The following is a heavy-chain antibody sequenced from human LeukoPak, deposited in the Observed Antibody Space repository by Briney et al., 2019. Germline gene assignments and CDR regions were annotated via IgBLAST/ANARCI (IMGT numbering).Heavy chain of an antibody. CDR1: GFSLSTYW. J-gene: IGHJ4*02. Sequence: PGGSVRLSCAASGFSLSTYWMHWVRQAPGKGLVWVAHINEDGTGASHADSVKGRFTISRDNAKNTLYLQMNGLRVDDTALYYCVRVPTNSYAFGQWGQGSLVTVSS. CDR2: INEDGTGA. D-gene: IGHD5-18*01. CDR3: VRVPTNSYAFGQ. V-gene: IGHV3-74*01.